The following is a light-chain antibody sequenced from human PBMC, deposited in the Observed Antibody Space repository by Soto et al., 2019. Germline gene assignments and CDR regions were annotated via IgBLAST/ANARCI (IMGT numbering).Light chain of an antibody. CDR2: RSN. CDR3: AAWDDSLSGRV. V-gene: IGLV1-47*01. Sequence: QSVLTQPPSASGTPGQRVTISCSGSSSNIGSNYLYWYQQLPGTAPKLLIYRSNQRPSGVPDRFSGSKSGTSASLAISGLRSDDVADYYCAAWDDSLSGRVFGGGTKLTVL. J-gene: IGLJ2*01. CDR1: SSNIGSNY.